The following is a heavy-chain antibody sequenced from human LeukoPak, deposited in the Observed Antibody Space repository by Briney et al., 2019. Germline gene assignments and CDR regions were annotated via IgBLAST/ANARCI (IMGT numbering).Heavy chain of an antibody. CDR3: ARHLRYCGGDGYSGWHNWFDP. CDR2: IYPGDSDT. J-gene: IGHJ5*02. CDR1: GYTFTTYW. Sequence: GEPLNFSGKGSGYTFTTYWIGWVRKIHGKGLGWMGIIYPGDSDTRYSTSFQGQVTISADKSISTAYPQWSSPKASDTAMYYSARHLRYCGGDGYSGWHNWFDPWGQGTLVTVSS. V-gene: IGHV5-51*01. D-gene: IGHD2-21*02.